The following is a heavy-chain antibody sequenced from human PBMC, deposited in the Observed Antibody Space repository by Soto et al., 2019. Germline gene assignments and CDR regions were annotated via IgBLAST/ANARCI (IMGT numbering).Heavy chain of an antibody. Sequence: QVQLVESGGGVVQPGRSLRLSCAASGFTLSSYGMHWVRQAPGKGLEWVAVISYDGSNKYYADSVKGRFTISRDNSKNTLYLQMNSLRAEDTAVYYCAKWRGARRDNFFDYWGQGTLVTVSS. V-gene: IGHV3-30*18. J-gene: IGHJ4*02. CDR3: AKWRGARRDNFFDY. D-gene: IGHD6-6*01. CDR1: GFTLSSYG. CDR2: ISYDGSNK.